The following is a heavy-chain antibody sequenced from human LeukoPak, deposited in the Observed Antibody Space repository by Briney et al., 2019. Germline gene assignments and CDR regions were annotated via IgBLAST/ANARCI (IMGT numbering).Heavy chain of an antibody. V-gene: IGHV1-8*01. J-gene: IGHJ5*02. CDR3: ARGKNPRRLYDYVWGSYRYFWFDP. CDR2: MNPNSGNK. Sequence: SVKVSCKASGYTFTSYDINWVRQATRQGLEWMGWMNPNSGNKGYAQKFQGRLTITRNTSISTAYMELSSLRSGDTAVYYCARGKNPRRLYDYVWGSYRYFWFDPWGQGTLVTVSS. D-gene: IGHD3-16*02. CDR1: GYTFTSYD.